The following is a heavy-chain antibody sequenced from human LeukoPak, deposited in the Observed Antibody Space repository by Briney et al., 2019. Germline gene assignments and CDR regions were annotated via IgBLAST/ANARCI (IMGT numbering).Heavy chain of an antibody. D-gene: IGHD6-19*01. CDR3: AGGGWSFDAFDF. V-gene: IGHV4-59*08. Sequence: PSETLSLTCTVSGGSISTYYWSWIRQPAGKGLEWIGYIHYSGTTNYSPSLKSRVTISVDTSKNRFSLRLTSLTAADTAVYFCAGGGWSFDAFDFWGQGTMVTVSS. CDR1: GGSISTYY. CDR2: IHYSGTT. J-gene: IGHJ3*01.